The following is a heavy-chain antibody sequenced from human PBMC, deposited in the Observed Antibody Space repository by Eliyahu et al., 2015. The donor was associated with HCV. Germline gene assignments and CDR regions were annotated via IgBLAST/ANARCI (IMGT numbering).Heavy chain of an antibody. J-gene: IGHJ6*02. V-gene: IGHV1-69*01. CDR2: IIPIFGTA. CDR3: ARETNDILSRLKAHYYGMDV. D-gene: IGHD3-9*01. Sequence: QVQLVQSGAAVKKPGSSVXVSCKASGGXFXSXAIXWVRQAPGQGLEWMGGIIPIFGTANYAQKFQGRVTITADESTSTAYMELSSLRSEDTAVYYCARETNDILSRLKAHYYGMDVWGQGTTVTVSS. CDR1: GGXFXSXA.